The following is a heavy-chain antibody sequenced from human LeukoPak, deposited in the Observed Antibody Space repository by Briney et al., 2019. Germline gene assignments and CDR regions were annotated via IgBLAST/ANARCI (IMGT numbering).Heavy chain of an antibody. D-gene: IGHD3-3*01. Sequence: SVKVSCKASGGTFSSYAISWVRQAPGQGLEWMGRIIPILGIANYAQKFQGRVTITADKSTSTAYMELSSLRSEDTAVYYCARGLISYYDVWSGYFDYWGQGTLVTVSS. CDR1: GGTFSSYA. V-gene: IGHV1-69*04. CDR2: IIPILGIA. CDR3: ARGLISYYDVWSGYFDY. J-gene: IGHJ4*02.